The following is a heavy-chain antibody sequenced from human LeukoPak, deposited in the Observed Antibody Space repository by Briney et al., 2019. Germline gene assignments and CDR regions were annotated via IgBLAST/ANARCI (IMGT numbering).Heavy chain of an antibody. J-gene: IGHJ4*02. CDR2: IRYDGSNK. D-gene: IGHD5-12*01. V-gene: IGHV3-30*02. Sequence: GGSLRLSCAASGFTFSSYGMHWVRQAPGKGLEWVAFIRYDGSNKYYADSVKGRFTISRDNSKNTLYLQMNSLRAEDTAVYYCAKDPKGYGETGGFDYWGQGTLVTVSS. CDR3: AKDPKGYGETGGFDY. CDR1: GFTFSSYG.